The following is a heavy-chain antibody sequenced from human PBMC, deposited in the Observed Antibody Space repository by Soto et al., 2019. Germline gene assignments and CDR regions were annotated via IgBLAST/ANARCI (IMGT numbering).Heavy chain of an antibody. D-gene: IGHD3-10*01. CDR2: IGTAGDT. CDR3: ARGIAKDYYGSGSYPLGGAFDI. CDR1: GFTFSSYD. Sequence: PGGSLRLSCAASGFTFSSYDMHWVRQATGKGLEWVSAIGTAGDTYYPGSVKGRFTISRENAKNSLYLQMNSLRAGDTAVYYCARGIAKDYYGSGSYPLGGAFDIWGQGTMVTVSS. V-gene: IGHV3-13*01. J-gene: IGHJ3*02.